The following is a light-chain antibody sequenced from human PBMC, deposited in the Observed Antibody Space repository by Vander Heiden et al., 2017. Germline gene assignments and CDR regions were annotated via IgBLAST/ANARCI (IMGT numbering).Light chain of an antibody. CDR1: QSIGGY. V-gene: IGKV1-39*01. J-gene: IGKJ1*01. Sequence: DIQMTQSPSSLSASVGDRVTITCRSSQSIGGYSNWYQQKPGKAPTVLMYAASSLQRGVPPRFSGSGSGTDFTLTISSLQPEDFATYYCQQSYNTPRTFGQGTKVEIK. CDR2: AAS. CDR3: QQSYNTPRT.